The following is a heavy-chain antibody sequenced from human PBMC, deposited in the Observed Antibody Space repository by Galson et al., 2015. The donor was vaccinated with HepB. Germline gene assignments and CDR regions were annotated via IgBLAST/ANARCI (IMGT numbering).Heavy chain of an antibody. D-gene: IGHD2-8*01. Sequence: SLRLSCAASGFTFSDYYMSWIRQAPGKGLEWVSDISSSSSYTKYADSVKGRFTISRDNAKKSLYLQMNSLRAEDTAVYYCARDPRPHCTNGVCYRALRYYGMDVWGQGTTVTVSS. CDR3: ARDPRPHCTNGVCYRALRYYGMDV. CDR1: GFTFSDYY. V-gene: IGHV3-11*06. J-gene: IGHJ6*02. CDR2: ISSSSSYT.